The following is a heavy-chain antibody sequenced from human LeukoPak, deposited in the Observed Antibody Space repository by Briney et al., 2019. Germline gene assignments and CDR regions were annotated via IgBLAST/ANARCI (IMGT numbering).Heavy chain of an antibody. J-gene: IGHJ5*02. D-gene: IGHD2-15*01. CDR3: AGGNEGYCSGGSCYVGAWFDP. V-gene: IGHV1-2*02. CDR1: GFTFTSYY. CDR2: INPNSGVT. Sequence: GASVKVSCKASGFTFTSYYMHWVRQAPGQGLEYMGWINPNSGVTNYAQKFQGRVTMTRDTSISTAYMELSRLRSDDTAVYYCAGGNEGYCSGGSCYVGAWFDPWGQGTRVTVSS.